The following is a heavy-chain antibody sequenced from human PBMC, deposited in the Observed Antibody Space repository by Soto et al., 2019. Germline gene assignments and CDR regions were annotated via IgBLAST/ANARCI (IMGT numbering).Heavy chain of an antibody. CDR3: ARGPYGAVRNYYGMDV. J-gene: IGHJ6*02. CDR1: GGTFSSYA. Sequence: QVQLVQSGAEVKKPGSSVMVSCKASGGTFSSYAISWVRQAPGQGLEWMGGIIPIFGTATYAQKFQGRVTITADESTSTAYTELSSMRSEDTAVYYSARGPYGAVRNYYGMDVWGQGTTVTVSS. D-gene: IGHD4-17*01. CDR2: IIPIFGTA. V-gene: IGHV1-69*12.